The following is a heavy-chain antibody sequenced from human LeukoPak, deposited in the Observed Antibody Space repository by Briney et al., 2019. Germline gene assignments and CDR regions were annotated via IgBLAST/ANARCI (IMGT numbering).Heavy chain of an antibody. CDR2: INAGSGDT. CDR3: ARDLSSTPHWELGH. CDR1: GYTFSGYF. J-gene: IGHJ4*02. D-gene: IGHD1-7*01. Sequence: GASVKVSCKTPGYTFSGYFVHWVRQAPGQGLEWMGRINAGSGDTEFAQKFQGRVTMTRDTFVSTAYMEVSGLTSDDTAIYYCARDLSSTPHWELGHWGQGTLVTVSS. V-gene: IGHV1-2*06.